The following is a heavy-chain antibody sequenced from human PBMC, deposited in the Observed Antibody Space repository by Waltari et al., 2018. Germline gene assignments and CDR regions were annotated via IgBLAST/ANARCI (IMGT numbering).Heavy chain of an antibody. V-gene: IGHV4-38-2*01. CDR2: IYHSGST. D-gene: IGHD3-10*01. Sequence: QVQLQESGPGLVKPSETLSLTCAVSGYSISSGYYWGWIRQPPGKGLEWIGSIYHSGSTYYNPSLKSRVTISVDTSKNQFSLKLSSVTAADTAVYYCARRSTGNFDYWGQGTLVTVSS. CDR1: GYSISSGYY. J-gene: IGHJ4*02. CDR3: ARRSTGNFDY.